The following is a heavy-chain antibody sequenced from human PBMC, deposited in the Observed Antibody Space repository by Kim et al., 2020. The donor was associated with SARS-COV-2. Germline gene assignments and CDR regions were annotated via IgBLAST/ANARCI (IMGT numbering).Heavy chain of an antibody. CDR1: GGSISSYY. D-gene: IGHD3-10*01. V-gene: IGHV4-59*01. CDR2: IYYSGST. Sequence: SETLSLTCTVSGGSISSYYWSWIRQPPGKGLEWIGYIYYSGSTNYNPSLKSRVTISVDTSKNQFSLKLSSVTAADTAVYYCARRRLLSDHGMRYNWFDPWGQGTLVTVSS. J-gene: IGHJ5*02. CDR3: ARRRLLSDHGMRYNWFDP.